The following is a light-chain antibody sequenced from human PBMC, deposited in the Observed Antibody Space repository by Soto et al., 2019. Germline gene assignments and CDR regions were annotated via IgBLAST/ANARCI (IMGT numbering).Light chain of an antibody. CDR2: SNN. J-gene: IGLJ1*01. CDR3: ATWDDSLNGYV. V-gene: IGLV1-44*01. CDR1: RSNIGSNA. Sequence: QSVLTQPPSASGTPGQRVTISCSGGRSNIGSNAVNWYQQLPETAPKFLIYSNNQRPSGVPDRFSGSKSGTSASLAISGLQSGDEADYYCATWDDSLNGYVFGTGTKVTVL.